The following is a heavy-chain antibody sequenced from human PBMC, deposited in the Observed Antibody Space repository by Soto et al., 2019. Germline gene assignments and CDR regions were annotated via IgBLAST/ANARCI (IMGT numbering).Heavy chain of an antibody. Sequence: GGSLRLSCAASGFTFSSYSMNWVRQAPGKGLEWVSYISSSSSTIYYADSVKGRFTISRDNAKNSLYLQMNSLRAEDTAVYSCARAPRVLYYYDSSGYYLDYWGQGTLVTVSS. CDR2: ISSSSSTI. CDR1: GFTFSSYS. D-gene: IGHD3-22*01. V-gene: IGHV3-48*04. J-gene: IGHJ4*02. CDR3: ARAPRVLYYYDSSGYYLDY.